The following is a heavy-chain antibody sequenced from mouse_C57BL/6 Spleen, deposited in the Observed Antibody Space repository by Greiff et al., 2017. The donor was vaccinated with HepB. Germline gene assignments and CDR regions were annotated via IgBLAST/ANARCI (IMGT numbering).Heavy chain of an antibody. Sequence: VQLQQSGPELVKPGASVKISCKASGYAFSSSWMNWVKQRPGKGLEWIGRIYPGDGDTNYNGKFKGKATLTADKSSSTAYMQLSSLTSEDSAVYVFARQDSSGTYFDYWGQGTTLTVSS. D-gene: IGHD3-2*02. V-gene: IGHV1-82*01. J-gene: IGHJ2*01. CDR3: ARQDSSGTYFDY. CDR1: GYAFSSSW. CDR2: IYPGDGDT.